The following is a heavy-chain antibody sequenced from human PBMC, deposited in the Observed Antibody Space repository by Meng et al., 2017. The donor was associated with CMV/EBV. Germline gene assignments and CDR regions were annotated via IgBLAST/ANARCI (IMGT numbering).Heavy chain of an antibody. J-gene: IGHJ4*02. CDR1: GGSISSYY. Sequence: SETLSLTCTVSGGSISSYYWSWIRQPPGKGLEWIGYIYYSGSTNYNPSLKSRVTISVDTSKNQFSLKLSSVTAADTAVYYCARAVVVPGAIDYWGQGTLVTVSS. CDR2: IYYSGST. CDR3: ARAVVVPGAIDY. V-gene: IGHV4-59*01. D-gene: IGHD2-2*01.